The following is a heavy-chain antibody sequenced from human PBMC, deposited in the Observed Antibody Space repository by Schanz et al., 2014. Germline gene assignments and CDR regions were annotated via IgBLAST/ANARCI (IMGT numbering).Heavy chain of an antibody. CDR2: IKEDGSVK. CDR3: AKNQYDDVDLSSFYFDF. D-gene: IGHD3-10*02. V-gene: IGHV3-7*05. Sequence: EVHLVESGGGLVQPGGSLRLSCTASGFTFSDYWMSWVRQAPGKGPEWVANIKEDGSVKDYVDSVKGRFTISRDSSKNTLYLQMNSLRPEDTAIYYCAKNQYDDVDLSSFYFDFWGQGTLVTVSS. CDR1: GFTFSDYW. J-gene: IGHJ4*02.